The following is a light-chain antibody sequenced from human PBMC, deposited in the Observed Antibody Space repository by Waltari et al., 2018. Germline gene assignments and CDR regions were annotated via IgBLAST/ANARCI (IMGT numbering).Light chain of an antibody. CDR1: KLGDKY. V-gene: IGLV3-1*01. CDR2: QEN. J-gene: IGLJ2*01. CDR3: QTWDDSVAV. Sequence: SYELTQPPSVSVSPGQTASITCSGDKLGDKYVCWYQEKPGQAPVLVIYQENRRPSGIPERFSGSNSGNTATLTISGTQAMDEADYHCQTWDDSVAVFGGGTKLTVL.